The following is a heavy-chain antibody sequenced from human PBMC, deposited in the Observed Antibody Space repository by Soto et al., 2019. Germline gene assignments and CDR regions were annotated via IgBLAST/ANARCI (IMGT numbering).Heavy chain of an antibody. CDR3: ARDTSEVEWLLYDP. Sequence: SETLSLTCTVSGGSISSYYWSWIRQPPGKGLEWIGYIYYSGSTNYNPSLKSRVTISVDTSKNQFSLKLSSATAADTAVSYSARDTSEVEWLLYDPWGQGTLVTVSS. V-gene: IGHV4-59*01. J-gene: IGHJ5*02. CDR2: IYYSGST. CDR1: GGSISSYY. D-gene: IGHD3-3*01.